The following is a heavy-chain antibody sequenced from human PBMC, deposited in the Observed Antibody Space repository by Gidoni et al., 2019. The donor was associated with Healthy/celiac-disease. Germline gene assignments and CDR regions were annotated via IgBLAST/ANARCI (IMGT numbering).Heavy chain of an antibody. V-gene: IGHV1-3*01. CDR2: INAGNGNT. CDR3: ARPLGYCSGGSCYGSEYYYYYGMDV. J-gene: IGHJ6*02. Sequence: QVQLVQSGAEVKKPGASVKVSCKASGYTFTSHAMHWVRQAPGQRLEWMGWINAGNGNTKDYQKFQGRVTITRDTSASTAYMELSSLRSEDTAVYYCARPLGYCSGGSCYGSEYYYYYGMDVWGQGTTVTVSS. D-gene: IGHD2-15*01. CDR1: GYTFTSHA.